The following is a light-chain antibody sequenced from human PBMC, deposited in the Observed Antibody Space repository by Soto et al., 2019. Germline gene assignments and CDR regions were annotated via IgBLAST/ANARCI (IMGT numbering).Light chain of an antibody. V-gene: IGLV2-14*01. CDR3: SSYTSSNTLV. CDR1: SSDVGGYNF. J-gene: IGLJ3*02. Sequence: QSVLTQPASVSGSPGQSITISCTGTSSDVGGYNFVSWYQQHPGKSPKLMIYEVNKRPSGVSNRFSGSKSANTASLSISGLQAEEEADYYCSSYTSSNTLVFGGGTKVTVL. CDR2: EVN.